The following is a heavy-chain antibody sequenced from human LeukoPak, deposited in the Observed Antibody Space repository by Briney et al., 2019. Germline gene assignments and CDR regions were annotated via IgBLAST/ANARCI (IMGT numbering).Heavy chain of an antibody. D-gene: IGHD2-2*01. V-gene: IGHV3-23*01. CDR2: ISCSGGST. CDR1: GFTFSNYA. CDR3: AKDRYCSGTSCYAGFDY. Sequence: GGSLRLSCAASGFTFSNYAMSWVRQAPGKGLEWVSTISCSGGSTYYADSVKGRFTISRDSPENTLYLQMNSLRVEDTAVYYCAKDRYCSGTSCYAGFDYWGQGTLVTVSS. J-gene: IGHJ4*02.